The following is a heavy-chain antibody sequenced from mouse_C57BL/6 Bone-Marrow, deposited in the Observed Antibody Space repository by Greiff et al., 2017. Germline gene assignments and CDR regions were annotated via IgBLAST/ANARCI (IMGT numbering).Heavy chain of an antibody. V-gene: IGHV5-12*01. CDR1: GFTFSDYY. CDR2: ISNGGGST. CDR3: AISPMIKDAMDY. Sequence: EVQVVESGGGLVQPGGSLKLSCAASGFTFSDYYMYWVRQTPEKRLEWVAYISNGGGSTYYPDTVKGRFTISRDNAKNTLYLQMSRLKAEDTAMYYGAISPMIKDAMDYWGQGTSVTVSS. J-gene: IGHJ4*01. D-gene: IGHD2-4*01.